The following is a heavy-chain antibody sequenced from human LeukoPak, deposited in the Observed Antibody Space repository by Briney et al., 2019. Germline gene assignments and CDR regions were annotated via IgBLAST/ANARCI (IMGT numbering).Heavy chain of an antibody. CDR2: ISGYNGNT. D-gene: IGHD3-22*01. CDR1: GYTFTTYN. V-gene: IGHV1-18*01. CDR3: ASLKNYYDSSGYLETDAFDI. Sequence: ASVKVSCKASGYTFTTYNINWVRQAPGQGLEWMGWISGYNGNTNYAQKLQGRVTMTTDTSTSTAYMELRSLKSDDTAVYYCASLKNYYDSSGYLETDAFDIWGQGTMVTVSS. J-gene: IGHJ3*02.